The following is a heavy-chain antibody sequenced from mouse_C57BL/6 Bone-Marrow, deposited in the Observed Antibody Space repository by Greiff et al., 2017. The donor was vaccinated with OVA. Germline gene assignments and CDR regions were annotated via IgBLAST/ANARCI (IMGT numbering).Heavy chain of an antibody. CDR1: GFSLTSYA. CDR3: ARDPLYDGYWYFDV. V-gene: IGHV2-9-1*01. D-gene: IGHD2-3*01. CDR2: IWTGGGT. Sequence: VHLVESGPGLVAPSQSLSITCTVSGFSLTSYAISWVRQPPGKGLEWLGVIWTGGGTNYNSALKSRLSISKDNSKSQVFLKMNSLQTDDTARYYCARDPLYDGYWYFDVWGTGTTVTVSS. J-gene: IGHJ1*03.